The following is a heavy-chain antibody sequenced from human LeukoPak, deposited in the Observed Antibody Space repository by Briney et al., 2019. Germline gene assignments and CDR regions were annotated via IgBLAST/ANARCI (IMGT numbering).Heavy chain of an antibody. V-gene: IGHV3-21*01. CDR3: ARDPTTVTTPIYLDY. CDR1: GFTFSSYS. J-gene: IGHJ4*02. CDR2: ISSRSSYI. Sequence: GGSLRLSCAASGFTFSSYSMNWVRQAPGKGLEWVSSISSRSSYIYYADSVKGRFTISRDNAKNLLYLQMNSLRAEDTAVYYCARDPTTVTTPIYLDYWGQGTLVTVSS. D-gene: IGHD4-17*01.